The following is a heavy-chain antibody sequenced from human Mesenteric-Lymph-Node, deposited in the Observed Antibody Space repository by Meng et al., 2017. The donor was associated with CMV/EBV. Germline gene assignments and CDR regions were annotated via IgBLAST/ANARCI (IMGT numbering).Heavy chain of an antibody. CDR2: INHSGST. J-gene: IGHJ4*02. CDR3: ARSRYCTNGVCYTKGDY. Sequence: GSLRLSCTVSGGSISSSTYYWGWIRQPPGKGLEWIGEINHSGSTNYNPSLKSRVTISVDTSKNQFSLKLSSVTAADTAVYYCARSRYCTNGVCYTKGDYWGQGTLVTVSS. D-gene: IGHD2-8*01. V-gene: IGHV4-39*07. CDR1: GGSISSSTYY.